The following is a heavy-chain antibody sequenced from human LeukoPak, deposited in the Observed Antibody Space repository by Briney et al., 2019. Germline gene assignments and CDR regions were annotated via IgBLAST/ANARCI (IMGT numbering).Heavy chain of an antibody. V-gene: IGHV5-51*01. Sequence: GESLKISCQASGYTFTRSWIGWVRQVPGKGLEWMGIIYPGDSDTRYSPSFQGQVTISADKSISTAYLQWSSLKASDTAMYYCARHIPPYYGSGSTLPVGPNWFDPWGQGTLVTVSS. D-gene: IGHD3-10*01. CDR3: ARHIPPYYGSGSTLPVGPNWFDP. CDR1: GYTFTRSW. J-gene: IGHJ5*02. CDR2: IYPGDSDT.